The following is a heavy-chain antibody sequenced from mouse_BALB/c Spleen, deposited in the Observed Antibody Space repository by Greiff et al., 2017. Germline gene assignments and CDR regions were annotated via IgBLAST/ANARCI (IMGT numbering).Heavy chain of an antibody. Sequence: DVKLVESGGGLVKPGGSLKLSCAASGFTFSSYAMSWVRQSPEKRLEWVAEISSCGSYTYYPDTVTGRFTISRENAKNTLYLEMSSLRSEDTAMYYCARETARTYAMDYWGQGTSVTVSS. V-gene: IGHV5-9-4*01. CDR2: ISSCGSYT. CDR1: GFTFSSYA. CDR3: ARETARTYAMDY. J-gene: IGHJ4*01. D-gene: IGHD3-1*01.